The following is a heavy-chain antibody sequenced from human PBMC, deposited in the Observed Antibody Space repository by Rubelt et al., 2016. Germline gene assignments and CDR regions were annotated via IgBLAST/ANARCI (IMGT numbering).Heavy chain of an antibody. J-gene: IGHJ4*02. V-gene: IGHV1-2*02. Sequence: QVQLVQSGAEVKKPGASVKVSCKASGYTFTGYYMHWVRQAPGQGLEWMGWINPNSGGTNYAQKFQGRVTMTRDTSISTAYMERSRLRSDDTAVYYCARDPPRIWLLGAAAGTGFDYWGQGTLVTVSS. CDR2: INPNSGGT. D-gene: IGHD6-13*01. CDR1: GYTFTGYY. CDR3: ARDPPRIWLLGAAAGTGFDY.